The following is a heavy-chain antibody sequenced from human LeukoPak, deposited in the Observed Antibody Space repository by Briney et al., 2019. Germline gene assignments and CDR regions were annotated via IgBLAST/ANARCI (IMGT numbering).Heavy chain of an antibody. J-gene: IGHJ4*02. D-gene: IGHD6-6*01. V-gene: IGHV3-66*01. CDR2: IYSGGST. CDR3: ARGPRKLNDY. Sequence: GGSLRLSCAASGFNFSRYSMNWVRQAPGKGLEWVSVIYSGGSTYYADSVKGRFTISRDNSKNTLYLQMNSLRAEDTAVYYCARGPRKLNDYWGQGTLVTVSS. CDR1: GFNFSRYS.